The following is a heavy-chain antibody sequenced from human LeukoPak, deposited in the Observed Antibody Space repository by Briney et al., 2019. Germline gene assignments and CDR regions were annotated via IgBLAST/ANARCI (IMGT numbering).Heavy chain of an antibody. CDR3: GRTGYGEQVYWFDP. D-gene: IGHD5-12*01. CDR1: GFTFSSHG. V-gene: IGHV3-33*01. Sequence: PGGSLRLSCATSGFTFSSHGMHWVRQTPGKGLEWVAVIWYDASNKYYADSVKGRFTISRDNSKNPVYLQMNSLGVEDTALYYCGRTGYGEQVYWFDPWGQGTLVTVFS. J-gene: IGHJ5*02. CDR2: IWYDASNK.